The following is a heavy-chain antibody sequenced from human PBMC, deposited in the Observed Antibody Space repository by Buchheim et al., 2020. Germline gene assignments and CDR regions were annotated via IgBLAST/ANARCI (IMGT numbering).Heavy chain of an antibody. CDR3: PRGARRGGMDV. Sequence: EVQLVESGGGLVQPGGSLRLSCAASGFTFSSYSMNWVRQAPGKGLEWVSYISSSSSTIYYADSVKGRFTISSDNAKNSLYLQMNRLRAEDTAVYYCPRGARRGGMDVWGQGTT. D-gene: IGHD3-10*01. CDR2: ISSSSSTI. V-gene: IGHV3-48*01. CDR1: GFTFSSYS. J-gene: IGHJ6*02.